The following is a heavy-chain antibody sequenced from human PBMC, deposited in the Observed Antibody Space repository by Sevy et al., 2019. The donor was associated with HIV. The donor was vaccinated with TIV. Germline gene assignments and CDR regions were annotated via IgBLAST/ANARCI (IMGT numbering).Heavy chain of an antibody. Sequence: GGSLRLSCAASGFTFSSYAMSWVRQAPGKGLEWVSAISGSGGSTYYADSVKGRFTISRDSSKNTLYLQMNSLRAEDTAVYYWAKAGGTGIAAAGQDYWGQGTLVTVSS. CDR2: ISGSGGST. D-gene: IGHD6-13*01. CDR1: GFTFSSYA. CDR3: AKAGGTGIAAAGQDY. J-gene: IGHJ4*02. V-gene: IGHV3-23*01.